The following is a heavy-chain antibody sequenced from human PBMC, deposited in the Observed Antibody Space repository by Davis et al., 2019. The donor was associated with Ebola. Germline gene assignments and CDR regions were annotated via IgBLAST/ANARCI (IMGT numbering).Heavy chain of an antibody. D-gene: IGHD3-22*01. Sequence: MPGGSLRLSCTVSGASISSYYWSWIRQPPGKGLEWIAYIHYSGSTKYNPSLQSRVAMSLDTSKKQFSLKLNSVTAADTAVYYCARLVAHYDSSGYAYFDYWGQGTLVPVSS. CDR3: ARLVAHYDSSGYAYFDY. V-gene: IGHV4-59*01. CDR1: GASISSYY. CDR2: IHYSGST. J-gene: IGHJ4*02.